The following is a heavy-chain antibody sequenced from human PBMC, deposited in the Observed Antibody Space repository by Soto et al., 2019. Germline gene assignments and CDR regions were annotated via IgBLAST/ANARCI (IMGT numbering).Heavy chain of an antibody. Sequence: DKVACSAPGGPFSSHAIIWVRQSPGQGLEWMGGIIPFFKATNYAQKVQCRVTITADDSTSTAYMDLYSLRSDDTAVYYCARDVPLNYYDGTFSYYALDVCGKQSTVTISS. D-gene: IGHD3-16*01. CDR2: IIPFFKAT. CDR1: GGPFSSHA. CDR3: ARDVPLNYYDGTFSYYALDV. V-gene: IGHV1-69*01. J-gene: IGHJ6*04.